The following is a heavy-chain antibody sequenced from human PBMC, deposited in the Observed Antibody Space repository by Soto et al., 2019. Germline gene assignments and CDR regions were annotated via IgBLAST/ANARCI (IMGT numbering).Heavy chain of an antibody. Sequence: QVQLVQSGAEVKKPGSSVKVSCKASGGTFSSYTISWVRQAPGQGLEWMGRIIPILGIANYAQKFQGRVTITADKSTSTAYMELSSLRSEDTAVYYCAIQGNSSSWYGYWGQGTLVTVSS. D-gene: IGHD6-13*01. V-gene: IGHV1-69*02. CDR1: GGTFSSYT. CDR2: IIPILGIA. CDR3: AIQGNSSSWYGY. J-gene: IGHJ4*02.